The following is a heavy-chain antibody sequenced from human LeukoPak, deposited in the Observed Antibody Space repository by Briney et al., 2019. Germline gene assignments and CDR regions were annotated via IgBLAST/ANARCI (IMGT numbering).Heavy chain of an antibody. J-gene: IGHJ5*02. CDR3: ARHVLTIFGLVINGWFDP. D-gene: IGHD3-3*01. Sequence: PSETLSLTCAVSGYSISSGYYWGWIRQPPGKGLEWIGSIYHSGSTYYNPSLKSRVTISVDTSKNQFSLKLSSVTAADTAVYYCARHVLTIFGLVINGWFDPWGQGTLVTVSS. V-gene: IGHV4-38-2*01. CDR1: GYSISSGYY. CDR2: IYHSGST.